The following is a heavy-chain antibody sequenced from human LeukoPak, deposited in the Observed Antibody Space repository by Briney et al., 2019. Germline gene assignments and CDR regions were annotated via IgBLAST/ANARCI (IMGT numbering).Heavy chain of an antibody. CDR2: TYYRSTWYN. V-gene: IGHV6-1*01. CDR1: GDSFSSNSVT. Sequence: SQTLSLTCAISGDSFSSNSVTWNWIRQSPSRGLEWLGRTYYRSTWYNDYAVSVRGRITINPDTSKNQFSLHLNSVTPEDTAVYYCARRLTQYDCFDPWGQGILVTVSS. CDR3: ARRLTQYDCFDP. J-gene: IGHJ5*02. D-gene: IGHD2-2*01.